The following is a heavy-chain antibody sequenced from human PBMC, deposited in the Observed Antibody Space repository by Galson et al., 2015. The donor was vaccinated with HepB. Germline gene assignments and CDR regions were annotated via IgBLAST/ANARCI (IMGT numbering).Heavy chain of an antibody. CDR3: ARQDCGITTCYSDIFDV. D-gene: IGHD2-2*01. J-gene: IGHJ3*01. Sequence: SVKVSCKASGYTFTNYYIHWVRQAPGQGLEWLGVIDPSGGNTRYTQNFQGRLTMTRDTSTSTVYMEMSSLRSEDTAIYYCARQDCGITTCYSDIFDVWGQGTMVTVSS. CDR2: IDPSGGNT. V-gene: IGHV1-46*01. CDR1: GYTFTNYY.